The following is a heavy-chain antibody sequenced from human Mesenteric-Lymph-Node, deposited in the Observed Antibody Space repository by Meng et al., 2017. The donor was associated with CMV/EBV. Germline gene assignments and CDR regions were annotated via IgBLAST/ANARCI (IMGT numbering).Heavy chain of an antibody. Sequence: SCKESEYTLTTSYMNWVRQAPGQGLEWMGMINPTAGSTTYAHKFQGRITMTRDTSTSTVYMELNSLKSEDTAVYYCARGSYSSSSLDYWGQGTLVTVSS. J-gene: IGHJ4*02. CDR3: ARGSYSSSSLDY. CDR2: INPTAGST. D-gene: IGHD6-6*01. CDR1: EYTLTTSY. V-gene: IGHV1-46*01.